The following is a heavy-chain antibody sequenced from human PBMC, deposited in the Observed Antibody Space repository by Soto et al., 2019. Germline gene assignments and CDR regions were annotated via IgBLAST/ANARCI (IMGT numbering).Heavy chain of an antibody. CDR2: INHSGST. D-gene: IGHD1-1*01. CDR1: GGSFSGYY. Sequence: QVQLQQWGAGLLKPSETLSLTCAVYGGSFSGYYWSWIRQPPGKGLEWIGEINHSGSTNYNPSLKSRVTISVDTSKNQFSLKLSSVTAADTAVYYCARGPTGTLYNWFDPWGQGTLVTGSS. CDR3: ARGPTGTLYNWFDP. J-gene: IGHJ5*02. V-gene: IGHV4-34*01.